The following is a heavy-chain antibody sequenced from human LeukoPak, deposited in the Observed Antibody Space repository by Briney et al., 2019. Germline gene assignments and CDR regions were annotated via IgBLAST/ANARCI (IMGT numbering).Heavy chain of an antibody. CDR3: ASLPLVYYDSSAYWGSGPNFDS. Sequence: SETLSLTCTVSGGSISSYYWSWIRQPPGKGLEWIGNIYYSGSSNYNPSLKSRVTILLDMSKKQFSLKLSPVTAADTAVYYCASLPLVYYDSSAYWGSGPNFDSWGQGTLVTVSS. CDR2: IYYSGSS. J-gene: IGHJ4*02. V-gene: IGHV4-59*01. CDR1: GGSISSYY. D-gene: IGHD3-22*01.